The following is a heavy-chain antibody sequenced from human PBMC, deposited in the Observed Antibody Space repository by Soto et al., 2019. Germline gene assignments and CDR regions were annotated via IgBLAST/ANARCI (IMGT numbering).Heavy chain of an antibody. D-gene: IGHD6-19*01. V-gene: IGHV3-72*01. J-gene: IGHJ6*02. CDR2: IRRKANSYTT. CDR1: GLIFSDYH. CDR3: SMLGGWSGGSSGMDV. Sequence: EVQLVESGGGLVQPGGSLRLSCAASGLIFSDYHMDWVRQAPGKGLEWVGRIRRKANSYTTEYAASVKGRFTISRDDSKNSLSLQMNSLKSEDTAVYYCSMLGGWSGGSSGMDVWCQGTTVTVSS.